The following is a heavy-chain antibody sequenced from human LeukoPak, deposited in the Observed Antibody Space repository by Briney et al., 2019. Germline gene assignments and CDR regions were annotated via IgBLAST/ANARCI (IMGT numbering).Heavy chain of an antibody. Sequence: SETLSLTCTVSGGSISSYYWSWIRQPAGKGLEWIGRIYTSGSTNYNPSLKSRVTMSVDTSKNQFSLKLSSVTAADTVVYYCAIMSHSSGYSLLDYWGQGTLVTVSS. CDR2: IYTSGST. CDR3: AIMSHSSGYSLLDY. V-gene: IGHV4-4*07. J-gene: IGHJ4*02. D-gene: IGHD3-22*01. CDR1: GGSISSYY.